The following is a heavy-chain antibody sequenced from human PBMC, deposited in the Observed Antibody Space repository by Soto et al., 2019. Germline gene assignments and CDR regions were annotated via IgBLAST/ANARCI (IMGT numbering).Heavy chain of an antibody. CDR1: GFTFSGSA. D-gene: IGHD2-2*01. Sequence: EVQLVESGGGLVQPGESLKLSCAASGFTFSGSAMHWVRQASGKGLEGVGRIRSKANSYATAYAASVNGRFTISRDESKNTAYLQMNSLKTEDTAVYFCTRSGVYCSSTSCYGYFDLWGRGTLVTVSS. CDR2: IRSKANSYAT. J-gene: IGHJ2*01. CDR3: TRSGVYCSSTSCYGYFDL. V-gene: IGHV3-73*02.